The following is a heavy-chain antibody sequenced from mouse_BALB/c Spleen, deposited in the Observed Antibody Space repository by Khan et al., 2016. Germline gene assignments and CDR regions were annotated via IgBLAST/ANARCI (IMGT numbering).Heavy chain of an antibody. CDR3: VRSRDPAWFAY. CDR2: ISYSGST. V-gene: IGHV3-2*02. Sequence: EVQLQESGPGLVKPSQSLSLTCTVTGYSITSDYVWNWIRQFPGNKLERMGYISYSGSTSHNPSLKSLISITRDTSNNQFFLLLNFVTTGNTAKYYCVRSRDPAWFAYWGHGTLVTVTA. CDR1: GYSITSDYV. J-gene: IGHJ3*01.